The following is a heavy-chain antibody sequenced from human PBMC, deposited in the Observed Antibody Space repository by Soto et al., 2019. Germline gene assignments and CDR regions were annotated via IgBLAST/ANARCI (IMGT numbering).Heavy chain of an antibody. V-gene: IGHV3-23*01. CDR1: GFTFSGSA. CDR3: ARQKGDIVARPPDH. Sequence: EVQLSESGGRLVQPGGSLRLSCGGAGFTFSGSAVSWVRQAPGRGLEWVSGISGGGSTEYADSVKGRFGISRDNSKDTVYLYMNSLRDDDTAVYYCARQKGDIVARPPDHWGQGILVTVSS. D-gene: IGHD5-12*01. CDR2: ISGGGST. J-gene: IGHJ4*02.